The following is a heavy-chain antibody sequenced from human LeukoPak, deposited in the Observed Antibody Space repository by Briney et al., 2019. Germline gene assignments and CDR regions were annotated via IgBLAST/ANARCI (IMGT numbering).Heavy chain of an antibody. CDR3: ARDGGIMNAFDV. V-gene: IGHV3-7*01. D-gene: IGHD1-26*01. CDR2: IKLDGSEQ. Sequence: GGSLRLSCAASGFAFSYQWMAWVRQAPGKGLEWVASIKLDGSEQYYLDSVKGRFAISRDNAKNLMNLQMNILRAEDTAIYYCARDGGIMNAFDVWGQGTAVTVSS. CDR1: GFAFSYQW. J-gene: IGHJ3*01.